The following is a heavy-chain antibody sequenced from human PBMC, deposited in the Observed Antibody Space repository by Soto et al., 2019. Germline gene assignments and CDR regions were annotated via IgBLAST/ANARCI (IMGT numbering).Heavy chain of an antibody. V-gene: IGHV4-31*03. D-gene: IGHD3-10*01. CDR3: ARGTMLRGPGYYYAMDV. CDR2: IYYDGRS. CDR1: GDSISRNGYF. J-gene: IGHJ6*02. Sequence: TLSLTCSVSGDSISRNGYFWTWIRQHPGKGLEWIGYIYYDGRSYYTPSLKRRVIISVDTSKNQFSLNLTAVTAADTAVYYCARGTMLRGPGYYYAMDVWGQGTTVTVSS.